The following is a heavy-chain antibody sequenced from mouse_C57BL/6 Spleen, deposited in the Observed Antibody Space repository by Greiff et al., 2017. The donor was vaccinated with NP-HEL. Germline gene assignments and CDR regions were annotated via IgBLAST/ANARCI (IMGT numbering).Heavy chain of an antibody. D-gene: IGHD2-1*01. CDR2: IDPSDSET. Sequence: LVESGAELVRPGSSVKLSCKASGYTFTSYWMHWVKQRPIQGLEWIGNIDPSDSETHYNQKFKDKATLTVDKSSSTAYMQLSSLTSEDSAVYYGARGRISTMVYAMDYWGQGTSVTVSS. V-gene: IGHV1-52*01. J-gene: IGHJ4*01. CDR3: ARGRISTMVYAMDY. CDR1: GYTFTSYW.